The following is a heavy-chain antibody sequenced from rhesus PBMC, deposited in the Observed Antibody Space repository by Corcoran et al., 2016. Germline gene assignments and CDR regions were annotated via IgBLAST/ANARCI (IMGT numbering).Heavy chain of an antibody. J-gene: IGHJ4*01. V-gene: IGHV4-169*02. CDR3: ASSPPGGGDYYGDFDY. CDR2: IYGSGSST. D-gene: IGHD3-34*01. CDR1: GGSISSSY. Sequence: QLQLQESGPGLVKPSETLSVTCAVSGGSISSSYWSWIRQAPGKGLEWIGYIYGSGSSTNYNPSLKSRVTLALDTSKNQLSLKLSSVTSADTAVYYCASSPPGGGDYYGDFDYWGQGVLVTVSS.